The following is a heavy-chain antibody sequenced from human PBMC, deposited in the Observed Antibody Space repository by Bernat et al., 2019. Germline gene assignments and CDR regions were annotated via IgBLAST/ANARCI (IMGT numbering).Heavy chain of an antibody. CDR2: MYYTGST. Sequence: QQRLQESGPGLVKPSETLSLTCTVSGGSISSSSYYWGWIRQPPGKGLEWIGTMYYTGSTYYNPSLKSRVTISVDRSKNQFSLKLNSVTAADTALYYCAKRIGVGATDAFDIWGQGTMVTVSS. D-gene: IGHD1-26*01. V-gene: IGHV4-39*01. J-gene: IGHJ3*02. CDR3: AKRIGVGATDAFDI. CDR1: GGSISSSSYY.